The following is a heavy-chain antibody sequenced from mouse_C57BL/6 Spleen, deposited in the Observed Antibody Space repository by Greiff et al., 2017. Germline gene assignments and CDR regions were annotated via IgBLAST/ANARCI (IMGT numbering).Heavy chain of an antibody. Sequence: EVQLQQSGPVLVKPGASVKMSCKASGYTFTDYYMTWVKQSPGKSLEWIGVINPYNGGTSYNEKFKGKATLTVDKSSTTAYMELNSLTSEDSAVYYCAREGGPQDTVAMDYWGQGTSVTVSS. D-gene: IGHD3-2*02. J-gene: IGHJ4*01. CDR1: GYTFTDYY. CDR2: INPYNGGT. V-gene: IGHV1-19*01. CDR3: AREGGPQDTVAMDY.